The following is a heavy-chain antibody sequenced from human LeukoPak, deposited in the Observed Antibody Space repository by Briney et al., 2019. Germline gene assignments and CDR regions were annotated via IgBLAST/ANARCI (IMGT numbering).Heavy chain of an antibody. J-gene: IGHJ6*03. V-gene: IGHV1-8*02. CDR2: MNPNSGNT. Sequence: ASVKVSCKASGYTFTSYYMHWVRQATGQGLEWMGWMNPNSGNTGYAQKFQGRVTMTRNTSISTAYMELSSLRSEDTAVYYCARGRGGSGRYYFYYYYYMDVWGKGTTVTISS. D-gene: IGHD3-10*01. CDR1: GYTFTSYY. CDR3: ARGRGGSGRYYFYYYYYMDV.